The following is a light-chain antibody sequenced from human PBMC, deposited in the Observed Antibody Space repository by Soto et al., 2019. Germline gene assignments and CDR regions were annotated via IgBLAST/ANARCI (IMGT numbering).Light chain of an antibody. V-gene: IGKV4-1*01. CDR3: QQYYSTPWT. CDR2: WAS. Sequence: EIVMTQSPDCLAVSLGERATINCQSSQTILYSSNNKNYLAWYQQKPGQPPNLLIYWASTRESGVPDRFSGSGSGTDFTLTISSLQAEDVAVYYCQQYYSTPWTFGQGTKVEIK. J-gene: IGKJ1*01. CDR1: QTILYSSNNKNY.